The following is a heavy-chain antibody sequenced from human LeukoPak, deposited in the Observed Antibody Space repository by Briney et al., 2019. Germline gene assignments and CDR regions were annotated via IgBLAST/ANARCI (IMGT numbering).Heavy chain of an antibody. D-gene: IGHD1-26*01. V-gene: IGHV3-23*01. CDR2: ISGSGGST. CDR3: AKDAYSGSYYTAFDI. Sequence: GGSLRLSCTASGFTSSNAWMTWVRQAPGKGLEWVSAISGSGGSTYYADSVKGRFTISRDNSKNTLYLQMNSLRAEDTAVYYCAKDAYSGSYYTAFDIWGQGTMVTVSS. CDR1: GFTSSNAW. J-gene: IGHJ3*02.